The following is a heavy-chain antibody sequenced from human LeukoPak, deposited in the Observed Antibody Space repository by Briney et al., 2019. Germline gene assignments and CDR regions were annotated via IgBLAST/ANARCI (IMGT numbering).Heavy chain of an antibody. D-gene: IGHD3-16*02. V-gene: IGHV3-64*01. CDR2: ISSNGGSK. CDR3: ARDSGGSYPGGGFDI. J-gene: IGHJ3*02. CDR1: GFTFSSYS. Sequence: PGWSLRLSCAASGFTFSSYSMHWVRQAPGKGLEYVSTISSNGGSKYYANSVKGRFTIPRDNSKNTLYLQMASLRAEDVAVYYCARDSGGSYPGGGFDIWGQGTMVTVSS.